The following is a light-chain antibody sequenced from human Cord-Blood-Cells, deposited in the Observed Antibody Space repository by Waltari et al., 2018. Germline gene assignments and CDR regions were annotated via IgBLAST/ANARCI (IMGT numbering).Light chain of an antibody. Sequence: DIQMTQSPSSLSASVGDRVTITCRASQSISSYLNWYQQKPGKAPKLLIYAASILQSGVPSRFSGSGSGTDFTLTISSRQPEDFATYYCQQSYSTLWTFGQGTKVEIK. CDR1: QSISSY. V-gene: IGKV1-39*01. J-gene: IGKJ1*01. CDR3: QQSYSTLWT. CDR2: AAS.